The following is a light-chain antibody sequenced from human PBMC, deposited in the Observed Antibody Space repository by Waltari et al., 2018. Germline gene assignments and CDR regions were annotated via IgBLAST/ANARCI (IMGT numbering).Light chain of an antibody. J-gene: IGKJ4*01. CDR1: QDIDYH. Sequence: DIQMTQSPSSLSASVGDRVTLTCQANQDIDYHLNSHQQKPGKAPNLLIDDVSNLETGVPSRFSGSGSGTDVTLTITNLQPEDFATYYCQQYDKIPLTFGGGTKV. CDR3: QQYDKIPLT. V-gene: IGKV1-33*01. CDR2: DVS.